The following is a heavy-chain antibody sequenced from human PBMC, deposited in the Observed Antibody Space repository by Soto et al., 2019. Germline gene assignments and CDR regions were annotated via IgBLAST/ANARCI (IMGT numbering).Heavy chain of an antibody. CDR1: GGSISSYY. CDR2: IYYSGST. Sequence: SETLSLTCTVSGGSISSYYWSWIRQPPGKGLGWIGYIYYSGSTNYNPSLKSRVTISVDTSKNQFSLKLSSVTAADTAVYYCARVLTYSSSSGPGHEYYGMDVLGQGTTVTVSS. J-gene: IGHJ6*02. V-gene: IGHV4-59*01. CDR3: ARVLTYSSSSGPGHEYYGMDV. D-gene: IGHD6-6*01.